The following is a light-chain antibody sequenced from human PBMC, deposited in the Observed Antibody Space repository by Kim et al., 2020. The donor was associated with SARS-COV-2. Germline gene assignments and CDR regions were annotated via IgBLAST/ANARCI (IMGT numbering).Light chain of an antibody. CDR3: QKCDSAPWT. Sequence: ASVGDRITITCRASKDISNYLAWFQLKPGKAPKLLIYAASALQPGVPSRFSGSGSGTDFTLTVTSLQPEDVATYYCQKCDSAPWTFGQGTKVDIK. CDR2: AAS. J-gene: IGKJ1*01. CDR1: KDISNY. V-gene: IGKV1-27*01.